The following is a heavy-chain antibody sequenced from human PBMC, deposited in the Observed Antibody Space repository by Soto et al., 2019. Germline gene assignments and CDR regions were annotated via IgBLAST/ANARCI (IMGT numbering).Heavy chain of an antibody. J-gene: IGHJ4*02. D-gene: IGHD2-15*01. Sequence: ASVKVSCKASGGTLSSYTFSRVRQAPGQGLEWMGRVIPNLGVTNYAKKFQGRFTIVVDTSTSTAYMELNSLRYEDTAVYYCARDKGYCSDTSCPDFDYWGQGTLVTVSS. CDR3: ARDKGYCSDTSCPDFDY. CDR1: GGTLSSYT. V-gene: IGHV1-69*04. CDR2: VIPNLGVT.